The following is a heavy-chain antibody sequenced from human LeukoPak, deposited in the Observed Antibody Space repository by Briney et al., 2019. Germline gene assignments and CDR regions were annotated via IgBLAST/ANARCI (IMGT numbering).Heavy chain of an antibody. V-gene: IGHV3-21*01. D-gene: IGHD4-23*01. CDR1: GFTFSSYS. Sequence: GGSLRLSCAASGFTFSSYSMNWVRQAPGKGLEWVSSISSSSSYRYYGDSVKGRFTIPRDNAKNSLYLQMNSLRAEDTAVYYCARDRNYGGNSVPDAFDIWGQGTMVTVSS. CDR3: ARDRNYGGNSVPDAFDI. CDR2: ISSSSSYR. J-gene: IGHJ3*02.